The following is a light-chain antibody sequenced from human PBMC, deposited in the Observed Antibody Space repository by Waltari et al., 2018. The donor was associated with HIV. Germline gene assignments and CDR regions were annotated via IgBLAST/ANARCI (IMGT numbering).Light chain of an antibody. J-gene: IGLJ1*01. CDR1: ALPKQY. V-gene: IGLV3-25*03. CDR3: QSADSSGTYPDV. Sequence: SYELTQPPSVSVSPGQTARITCSGDALPKQYAYWYQQKPGQAPVLVIYKDNERPSGIPERFSGSSSGTTVTLTISGVQTEDDADYYCQSADSSGTYPDVFGTGTKVTVL. CDR2: KDN.